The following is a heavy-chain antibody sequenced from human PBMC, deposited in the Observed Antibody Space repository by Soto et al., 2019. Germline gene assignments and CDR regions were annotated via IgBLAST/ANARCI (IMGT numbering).Heavy chain of an antibody. Sequence: GGSLRLACAASGFHFNSYTINGVRPAPGKRLEWLSSISSSGYIFSTDSVRGRFTISRDNAKNSVYLQINSLRAEDTAVYFCARDCSGGSCYPGMDVWGQGTKVTVSS. V-gene: IGHV3-21*01. CDR3: ARDCSGGSCYPGMDV. CDR2: ISSSGYI. J-gene: IGHJ6*02. D-gene: IGHD2-15*01. CDR1: GFHFNSYT.